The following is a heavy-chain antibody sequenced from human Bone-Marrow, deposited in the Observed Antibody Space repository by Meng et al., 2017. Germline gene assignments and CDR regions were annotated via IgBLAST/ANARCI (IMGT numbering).Heavy chain of an antibody. CDR2: IYYTGTT. D-gene: IGHD3-3*01. V-gene: IGHV4-30-4*08. Sequence: QVQLQESGPGLVKPSHTLSLTCTVSGGSISSGDYYWSWIRQPPGKGLEWIGYIYYTGTTYYNPSLKSRLTISVDTSKNQFSLNLTSVTAADTAVYYCARDTDFWSASNWFDPWGPGTLVTVSS. CDR3: ARDTDFWSASNWFDP. J-gene: IGHJ5*02. CDR1: GGSISSGDYY.